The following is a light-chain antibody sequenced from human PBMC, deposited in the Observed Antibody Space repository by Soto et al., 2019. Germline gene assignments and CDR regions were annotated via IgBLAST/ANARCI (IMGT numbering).Light chain of an antibody. CDR3: AAWDDSLNGRYV. V-gene: IGLV1-44*01. CDR2: SNN. Sequence: QSVPTQPPSASGTPGQRVTISCSGSSSNIGSNTVNWYQQLPGTAPKLLNYSNNQRPSGVPDRFSGSKSGTSASLAISGLQSEDEADYYCAAWDDSLNGRYVFGTGTKVTVL. J-gene: IGLJ1*01. CDR1: SSNIGSNT.